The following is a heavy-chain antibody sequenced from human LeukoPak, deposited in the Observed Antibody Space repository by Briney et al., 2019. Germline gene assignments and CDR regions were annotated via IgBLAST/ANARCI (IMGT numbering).Heavy chain of an antibody. CDR3: AKEGTGIHFDY. D-gene: IGHD1-1*01. V-gene: IGHV3-20*04. Sequence: PGGSLRLSCAASGFTFDDYDMSWVRRAPGKGLEWVSDINWNGGSTGYADSVKGRFTISRDNSKNTLYLQMNSLRAEDTAVYYCAKEGTGIHFDYWGQGTLVTVSS. CDR2: INWNGGST. CDR1: GFTFDDYD. J-gene: IGHJ4*02.